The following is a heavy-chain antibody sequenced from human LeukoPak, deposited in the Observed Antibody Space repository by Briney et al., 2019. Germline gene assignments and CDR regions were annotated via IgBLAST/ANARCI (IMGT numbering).Heavy chain of an antibody. Sequence: GGSLRLSCAASGFTFSSYGMHWVRQAPGKGLEWVAVIWYDGSNKYYADSVKGRFTISRDNSKNTLYLQMNSLRAEDTAVYYCARDEYLVVVTSDAFDIWGQGTTVTVSS. D-gene: IGHD3-22*01. CDR3: ARDEYLVVVTSDAFDI. V-gene: IGHV3-33*01. J-gene: IGHJ3*02. CDR1: GFTFSSYG. CDR2: IWYDGSNK.